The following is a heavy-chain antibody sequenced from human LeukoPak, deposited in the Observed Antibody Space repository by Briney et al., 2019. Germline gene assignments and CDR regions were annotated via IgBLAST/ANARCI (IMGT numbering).Heavy chain of an antibody. CDR3: AKDRSSSGSYSFDY. CDR2: ISWNSGSI. CDR1: GSSSDDYA. Sequence: GRSLRLSCAASGSSSDDYAMHWVRQAPGKGLEWVSGISWNSGSIGYADSVKSRFTISRDNAKNSLYLQMNSLRAEDTALYYCAKDRSSSGSYSFDYWGQGTLVTVSS. D-gene: IGHD1-26*01. J-gene: IGHJ4*02. V-gene: IGHV3-9*02.